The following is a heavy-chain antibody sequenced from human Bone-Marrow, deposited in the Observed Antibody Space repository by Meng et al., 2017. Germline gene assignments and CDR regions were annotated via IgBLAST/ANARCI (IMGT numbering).Heavy chain of an antibody. CDR2: ISYDGSNK. V-gene: IGHV3-30*01. Sequence: GESLKISCAASGFTFSSYAMHWVRQAPGKGLEWVAVISYDGSNKYYADSVKGRFTISRDNSKNTVYLQMNNLRAEDTAVYYCTRRFYYDSGGYYHFESWGQGTLVTVSS. D-gene: IGHD3-22*01. J-gene: IGHJ4*02. CDR1: GFTFSSYA. CDR3: TRRFYYDSGGYYHFES.